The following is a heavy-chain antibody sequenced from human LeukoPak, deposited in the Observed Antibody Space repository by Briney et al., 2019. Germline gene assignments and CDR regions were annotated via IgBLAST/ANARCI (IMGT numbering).Heavy chain of an antibody. D-gene: IGHD3-22*01. J-gene: IGHJ4*02. CDR2: INHSGST. V-gene: IGHV4-34*01. Sequence: SETLSLTCAVYGGSFSGYYWSWIRQPPGKGLEWIGEINHSGSTNYNPSLKSRVTISVDTSKNQSSLKLSSVTAADTAVYYCARALKYYYDSSGYYMDYWGQGTLVTVSS. CDR3: ARALKYYYDSSGYYMDY. CDR1: GGSFSGYY.